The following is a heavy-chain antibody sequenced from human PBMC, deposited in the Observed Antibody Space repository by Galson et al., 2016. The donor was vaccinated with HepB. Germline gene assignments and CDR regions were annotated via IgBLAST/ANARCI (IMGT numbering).Heavy chain of an antibody. CDR3: AREMTSALVRGVSNYYFYYGMDV. D-gene: IGHD3-10*01. V-gene: IGHV1-46*01. CDR1: GYTFTSYY. J-gene: IGHJ6*02. Sequence: SVKVSCKASGYTFTSYYMHWVRQAPGQGLEWMGLITPSAGSTGYAQEFQDRVTMTRDTSTSTVYMELSSLRSEDTAVYYCAREMTSALVRGVSNYYFYYGMDVWGQGTTVTVSS. CDR2: ITPSAGST.